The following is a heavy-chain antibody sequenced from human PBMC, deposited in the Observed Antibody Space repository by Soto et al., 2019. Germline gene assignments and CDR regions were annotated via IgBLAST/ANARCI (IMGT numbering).Heavy chain of an antibody. D-gene: IGHD2-2*01. V-gene: IGHV3-23*01. CDR2: IGDSGGDT. CDR3: AKDRPIGYCTSSSCTTDAFDI. J-gene: IGHJ3*02. CDR1: GFSFSRYA. Sequence: PGGSLRLSCAASGFSFSRYAMSWVRQAPGKGLEWVSAIGDSGGDTYYADSVKGRFTISRDNSKNTLYLQLNSLRAEDTAIYYCAKDRPIGYCTSSSCTTDAFDIWGQGTMVTVSS.